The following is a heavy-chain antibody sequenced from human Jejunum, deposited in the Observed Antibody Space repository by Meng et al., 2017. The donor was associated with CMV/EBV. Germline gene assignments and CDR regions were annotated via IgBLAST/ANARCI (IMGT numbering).Heavy chain of an antibody. D-gene: IGHD6-6*01. V-gene: IGHV3-23*01. J-gene: IGHJ4*02. CDR2: ITGSGSRT. CDR3: DASDY. CDR1: GFSCRNFD. Sequence: SLKISGAASGFSCRNFDMSWARQAPGKGLEWVATITGSGSRTHYADSVKGRFTISRDNSKNTLYLQINSLRVEDTAIYYCDASDYWGQGTQVTVSS.